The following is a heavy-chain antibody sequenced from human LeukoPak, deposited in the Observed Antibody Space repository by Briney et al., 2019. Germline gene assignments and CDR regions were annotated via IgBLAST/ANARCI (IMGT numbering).Heavy chain of an antibody. CDR1: GYTFTGYY. CDR3: ARAAGGYVAFDI. Sequence: ASVKVSCKASGYTFTGYYMHWVRQAPGQGLEWMGWINPNSGGTNYAQKFQGRVTMTMDTSISTAYMELSRLRSDDTAVYYCARAAGGYVAFDIWGQGTMVTVSS. CDR2: INPNSGGT. V-gene: IGHV1-2*02. J-gene: IGHJ3*02. D-gene: IGHD3-22*01.